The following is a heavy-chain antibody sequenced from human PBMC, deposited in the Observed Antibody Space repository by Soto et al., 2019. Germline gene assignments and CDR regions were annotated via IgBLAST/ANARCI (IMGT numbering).Heavy chain of an antibody. CDR3: ARVRARCIAAAGRGDCSYNWFDP. J-gene: IGHJ5*02. CDR1: GGSISSGGYY. D-gene: IGHD6-13*01. V-gene: IGHV4-31*03. Sequence: SETLSLTCTVSGGSISSGGYYWSWIRQHPGKGLEWIGYIYYSGSAYYNPSLKSRVTISVDTSKNQFSLKLSSVTAADTAVYYCARVRARCIAAAGRGDCSYNWFDPWGQGTLVTVSS. CDR2: IYYSGSA.